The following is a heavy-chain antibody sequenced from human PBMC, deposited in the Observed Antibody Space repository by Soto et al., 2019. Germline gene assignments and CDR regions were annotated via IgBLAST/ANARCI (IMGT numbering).Heavy chain of an antibody. J-gene: IGHJ4*02. D-gene: IGHD2-15*01. CDR3: ARAEDCSGGTSSFVLGS. CDR2: IYHSGST. V-gene: IGHV4-30-2*01. CDR1: GGSISSGGYS. Sequence: PSETLSLTCAVSGGSISSGGYSWSWIRQPPGKGLEWIGYIYHSGSTYYNPSLKSRVTISVDRSKNQFSLKLSSVTAADTAVYYCARAEDCSGGTSSFVLGSWGQGTLVPVSS.